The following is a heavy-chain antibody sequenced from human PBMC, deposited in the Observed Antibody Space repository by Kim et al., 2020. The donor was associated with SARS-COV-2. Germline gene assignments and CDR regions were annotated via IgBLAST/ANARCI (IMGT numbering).Heavy chain of an antibody. CDR1: GGSFSGYY. V-gene: IGHV4-34*01. Sequence: SETLSLTCAVYGGSFSGYYWSWIRQPPGKGLEWLGEINHSGSTNYNPSLKSRVTISVDTSKNQFSLKLSSVTAADTAVYYCARRPWLYYFDYWGQRTLVTVSS. J-gene: IGHJ4*02. D-gene: IGHD6-19*01. CDR3: ARRPWLYYFDY. CDR2: INHSGST.